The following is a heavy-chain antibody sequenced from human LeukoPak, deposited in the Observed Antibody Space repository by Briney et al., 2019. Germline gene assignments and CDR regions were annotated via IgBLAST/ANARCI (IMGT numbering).Heavy chain of an antibody. Sequence: GGSLRLSCAASGFTFDDYGMSWVRQAPGKGLEWVSGINWNGGSTGYADSVKGRFTISRDNAKNSLYLQMNSLRAEDTAVYYCARPEVIIHGAWFDPWGQGTLVTVSS. CDR1: GFTFDDYG. J-gene: IGHJ5*02. CDR2: INWNGGST. D-gene: IGHD4-17*01. CDR3: ARPEVIIHGAWFDP. V-gene: IGHV3-20*04.